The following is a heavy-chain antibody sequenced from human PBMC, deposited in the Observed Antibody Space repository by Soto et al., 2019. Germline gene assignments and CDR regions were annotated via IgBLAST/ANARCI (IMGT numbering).Heavy chain of an antibody. CDR1: GFTVSSNY. CDR2: IYSGGST. Sequence: GGSLRLSCAASGFTVSSNYMSWVRQAPGKGLEWVSVIYSGGSTYYADSVKGRFTISRDNSKNTLYLQMNSLRAEDTAVYYCASAGSSSIYDAFDIWGQGTMVTVSS. CDR3: ASAGSSSIYDAFDI. V-gene: IGHV3-53*01. J-gene: IGHJ3*02. D-gene: IGHD6-6*01.